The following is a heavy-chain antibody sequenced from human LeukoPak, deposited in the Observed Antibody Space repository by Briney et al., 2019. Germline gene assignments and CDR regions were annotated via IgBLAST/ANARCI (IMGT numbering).Heavy chain of an antibody. Sequence: GGSLRLSCAASGFTFSSSNMNWVRQAPGKGLEWVSYIDHSSSPIYYTDSVKGRFTISRDNAKNSLYLQMNSLRAEDTAVYYCARDNWGLDYWGQGTLVTVSS. CDR2: IDHSSSPI. V-gene: IGHV3-48*01. J-gene: IGHJ4*02. D-gene: IGHD7-27*01. CDR1: GFTFSSSN. CDR3: ARDNWGLDY.